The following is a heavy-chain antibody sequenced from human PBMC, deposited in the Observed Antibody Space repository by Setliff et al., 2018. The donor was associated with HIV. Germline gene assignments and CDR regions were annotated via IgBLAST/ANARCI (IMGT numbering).Heavy chain of an antibody. D-gene: IGHD5-12*01. CDR1: GGSISSGGYY. CDR2: IYYSGST. V-gene: IGHV4-31*03. CDR3: ASMYSGYDQDYFDY. Sequence: SETLSLTCTVSGGSISSGGYYWNWIRQHPGEGLEWIGYIYYSGSTSYNPSLKSRVTISIDTSNSQFSLNLRSVTAADTAVYYCASMYSGYDQDYFDYWGQGTPVTVSS. J-gene: IGHJ4*02.